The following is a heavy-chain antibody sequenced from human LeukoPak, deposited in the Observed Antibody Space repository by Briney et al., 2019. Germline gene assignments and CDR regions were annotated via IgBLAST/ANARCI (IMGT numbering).Heavy chain of an antibody. Sequence: GESLKISCKGSGYSFTSYWIGWVRQMPGKGLEWMGSIYPVDSDTRYKPSFEGQLTISADKSSRTAYLQWSSLRASDTGMYYCARGGNHDYYYYYMVVWGKGTTITVSS. D-gene: IGHD1-14*01. V-gene: IGHV5-51*01. J-gene: IGHJ6*03. CDR3: ARGGNHDYYYYYMVV. CDR2: IYPVDSDT. CDR1: GYSFTSYW.